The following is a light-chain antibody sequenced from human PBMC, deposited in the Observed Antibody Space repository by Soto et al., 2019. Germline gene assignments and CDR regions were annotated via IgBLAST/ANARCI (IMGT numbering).Light chain of an antibody. Sequence: IVLTQSPATLSLSPGERATLSCRASQSVSSYLAWYQQKLGQAPRLLIYDASNRATGIPDRFSGSGSGTDFTLTISRLEPEDFAVYYCQQYGSSPQTFGQGTKVDIK. V-gene: IGKV3-20*01. CDR1: QSVSSY. CDR2: DAS. CDR3: QQYGSSPQT. J-gene: IGKJ1*01.